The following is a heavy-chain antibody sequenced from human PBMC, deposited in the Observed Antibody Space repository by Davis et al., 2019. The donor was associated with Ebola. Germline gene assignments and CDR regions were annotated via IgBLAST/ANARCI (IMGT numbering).Heavy chain of an antibody. J-gene: IGHJ4*02. CDR2: ISTYYDNT. Sequence: ASVKVSCKASGYTFTNYGINWVRQPPGQPLDSFVWISTYYDNTNYVQKFQGRVILTTDTSTSTAYMELRSLGYDGTAVYYCARDGKPGYFIEYWGQGTLVTVSS. CDR3: ARDGKPGYFIEY. D-gene: IGHD4-23*01. CDR1: GYTFTNYG. V-gene: IGHV1-18*01.